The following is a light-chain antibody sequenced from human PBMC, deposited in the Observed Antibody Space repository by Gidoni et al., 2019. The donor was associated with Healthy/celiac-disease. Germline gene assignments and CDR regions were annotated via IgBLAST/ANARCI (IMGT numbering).Light chain of an antibody. CDR3: QQYDSSPWT. V-gene: IGKV3-20*01. Sequence: EIVLTPSPGSLSSSPGEGATTSRRASQQVSSSYLAWYQQKPGQAPRLLIYGASTRATGIPYRFSGSGSGTDFTLTISRLEPEDFAVYYCQQYDSSPWTFGQGTKVEIK. CDR2: GAS. CDR1: QQVSSSY. J-gene: IGKJ1*01.